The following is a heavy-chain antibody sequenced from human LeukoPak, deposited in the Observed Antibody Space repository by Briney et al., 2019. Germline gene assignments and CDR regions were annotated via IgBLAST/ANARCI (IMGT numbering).Heavy chain of an antibody. J-gene: IGHJ4*02. CDR1: GFAFSTYG. D-gene: IGHD3-22*01. CDR2: ISSSGTYI. CDR3: AKDMSKIVVSYYFDY. Sequence: GGSLRLSCAASGFAFSTYGMNWVRQAPGKGLEWVSSISSSGTYIYYADSLKGRFTISRDNAKNSLYLQMNSLRAEDTALYYCAKDMSKIVVSYYFDYWGQGTLVTVSS. V-gene: IGHV3-21*04.